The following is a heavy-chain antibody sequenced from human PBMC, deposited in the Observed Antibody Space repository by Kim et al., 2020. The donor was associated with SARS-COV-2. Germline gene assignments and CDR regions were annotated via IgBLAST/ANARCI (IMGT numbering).Heavy chain of an antibody. D-gene: IGHD3-10*01. CDR2: IYHTGNI. V-gene: IGHV4-4*02. Sequence: SETLSLTCTVSGGSIAETNWWSLVRQSPGKGLEWIGEIYHTGNIIYNPSLKSRVTISLDKSKNQFFLNLNSVTAADTAVYYCARDHRWDTKSMLRGITGFYFGRDVWGLGTGVTVSS. CDR1: GGSIAETNW. CDR3: ARDHRWDTKSMLRGITGFYFGRDV. J-gene: IGHJ6*02.